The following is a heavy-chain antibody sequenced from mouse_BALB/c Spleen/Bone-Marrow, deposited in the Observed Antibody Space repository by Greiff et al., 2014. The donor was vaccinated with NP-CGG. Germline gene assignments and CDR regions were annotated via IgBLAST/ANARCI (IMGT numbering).Heavy chain of an antibody. V-gene: IGHV5-12-1*01. CDR2: MSSGGGST. D-gene: IGHD1-2*01. Sequence: VQVVASVGGLVTPGGSLYLSCAASGFAFSSFDMSWVRQTPGTRLVWVAYMSSGGGSTCYPNTVKGRFTISRDNAKNTLYLQMSSLKSEDTAMYYCARHYGYGAMDYWGQGTTVTVSS. J-gene: IGHJ4*01. CDR1: GFAFSSFD. CDR3: ARHYGYGAMDY.